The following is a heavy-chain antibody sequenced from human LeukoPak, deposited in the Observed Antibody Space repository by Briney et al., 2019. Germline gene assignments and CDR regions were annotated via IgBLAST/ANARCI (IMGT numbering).Heavy chain of an antibody. D-gene: IGHD3-22*01. V-gene: IGHV4-59*08. CDR2: IHYNGSA. J-gene: IGHJ4*02. CDR1: GGSLSRYY. Sequence: SETLSLTCTVSGGSLSRYYWSWIRQPPGKGLEWIGYIHYNGSANYISSLKSRVVISLDTSKIQFSLRLTSLTAADTAVYYCASYDSSGNAYWGQGTLVTVSS. CDR3: ASYDSSGNAY.